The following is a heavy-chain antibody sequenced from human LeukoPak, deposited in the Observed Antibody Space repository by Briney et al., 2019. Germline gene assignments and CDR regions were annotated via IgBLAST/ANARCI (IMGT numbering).Heavy chain of an antibody. CDR1: GDSINSYY. CDR2: ICNSGST. D-gene: IGHD2-15*01. CDR3: ARDVGGGPFFDY. J-gene: IGHJ4*02. Sequence: PSDTLSLTCTVSGDSINSYYWSWIRQPPGKGLEWIGYICNSGSTDYNPSLKSRVTISVDTSKNQFSLKLSSVTAADTAVYYCARDVGGGPFFDYWGQGTLVTVSS. V-gene: IGHV4-59*01.